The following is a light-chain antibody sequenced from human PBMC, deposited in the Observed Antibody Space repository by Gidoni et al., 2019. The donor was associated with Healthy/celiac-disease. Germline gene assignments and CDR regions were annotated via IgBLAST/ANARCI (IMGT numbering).Light chain of an antibody. CDR3: QQRSNL. Sequence: EIVLTQSPATLSLSPGERATLSCRASQSVSSYLAWYQQKPGQAPRLLIYEASNRATGIPARFSGSGSGTDFTLTISSLEPEDFAVYYCQQRSNLFGGGTKVEIK. V-gene: IGKV3-11*01. CDR2: EAS. J-gene: IGKJ4*01. CDR1: QSVSSY.